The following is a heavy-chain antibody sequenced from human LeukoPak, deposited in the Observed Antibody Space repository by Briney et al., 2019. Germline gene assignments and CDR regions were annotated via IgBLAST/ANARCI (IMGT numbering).Heavy chain of an antibody. CDR3: ARFLGSGYSYGGDY. Sequence: KPSETLSLTCAVSGYSISSGYYWGWIRQPPGKGLDWIGTIYHGGSTYYNPSLKSRLTISVDTSKNQFSLKLSSVTAADTAVYYCARFLGSGYSYGGDYWGQGTLVTVSS. CDR2: IYHGGST. CDR1: GYSISSGYY. D-gene: IGHD5-18*01. V-gene: IGHV4-38-2*01. J-gene: IGHJ4*02.